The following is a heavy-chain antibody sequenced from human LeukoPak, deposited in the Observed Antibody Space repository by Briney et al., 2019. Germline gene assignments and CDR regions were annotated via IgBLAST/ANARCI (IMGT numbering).Heavy chain of an antibody. D-gene: IGHD2-2*01. CDR2: IYYSGST. J-gene: IGHJ4*02. Sequence: PSETLSLTCTVSGGSISRSSYYWGWIRQPPGKGLEWIGSIYYSGSTYYNPSLKSRVTISVDTSKNQFSLKLSSVTAADTAVYYCARHNVDIVVVPAASTSTAYASSIDYWGQGTLVTVSS. CDR3: ARHNVDIVVVPAASTSTAYASSIDY. V-gene: IGHV4-39*01. CDR1: GGSISRSSYY.